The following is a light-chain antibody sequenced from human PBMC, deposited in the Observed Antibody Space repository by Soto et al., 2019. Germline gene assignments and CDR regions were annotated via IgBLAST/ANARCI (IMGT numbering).Light chain of an antibody. CDR3: QKYNTTPRT. V-gene: IGKV1-27*01. J-gene: IGKJ1*01. Sequence: DFQMTQSPSSLSASVGDRVTITCRASQDISDHLAWYKQKPGKVPNLLIYAASTLQSGVPSRFCGGGSGTDFTLTISSLQPEDVATEYCQKYNTTPRTFGQGTKVEL. CDR1: QDISDH. CDR2: AAS.